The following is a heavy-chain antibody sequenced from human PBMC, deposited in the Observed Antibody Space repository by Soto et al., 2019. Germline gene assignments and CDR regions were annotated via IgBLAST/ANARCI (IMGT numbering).Heavy chain of an antibody. V-gene: IGHV3-11*04. CDR1: GFSFSDFY. J-gene: IGHJ5*02. Sequence: GGSLRLPCAASGFSFSDFYITWIRQAPGKGLEWPSYIIIRGDSIYYAASVNGRFTISRDSAKNSLYLQMRSLRAEDTTVYFCARGGGYYGSAGYFEPNGFDPWGQGTLVTVSS. D-gene: IGHD3-22*01. CDR2: IIIRGDSI. CDR3: ARGGGYYGSAGYFEPNGFDP.